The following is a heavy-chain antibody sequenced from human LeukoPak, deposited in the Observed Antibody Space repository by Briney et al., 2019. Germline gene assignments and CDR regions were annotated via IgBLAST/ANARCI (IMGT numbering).Heavy chain of an antibody. CDR2: VYYSGST. V-gene: IGHV4-39*01. CDR1: GGSVSNTNYY. D-gene: IGHD3-22*01. CDR3: ARIRNFYDSSGYTYYFDY. Sequence: SETLSLTCTVSGGSVSNTNYYWGWIRQPPGRGLEWIGYVYYSGSTYYNPSLRSRVTISVDTSKNQFSLKLSSVTAADTSVYYCARIRNFYDSSGYTYYFDYWGQGNLVTVSS. J-gene: IGHJ4*02.